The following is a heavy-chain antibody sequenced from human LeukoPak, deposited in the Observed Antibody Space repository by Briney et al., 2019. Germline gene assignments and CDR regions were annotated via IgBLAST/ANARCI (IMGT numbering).Heavy chain of an antibody. V-gene: IGHV3-30*01. CDR2: ISYDGSNK. CDR3: ARSRRSGASDY. D-gene: IGHD1-26*01. CDR1: GFTFSSYA. J-gene: IGHJ4*02. Sequence: RGGSLRLSCAASGFTFSSYAMHWVRQAPGKGLEWVAVISYDGSNKYYADSVKGRFTISRDNSKNTLYLQMNSLRAEDTAVYYCARSRRSGASDYWGQGTLVTVSS.